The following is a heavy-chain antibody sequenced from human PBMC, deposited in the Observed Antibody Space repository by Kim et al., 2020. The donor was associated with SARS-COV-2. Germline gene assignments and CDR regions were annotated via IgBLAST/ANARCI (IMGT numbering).Heavy chain of an antibody. J-gene: IGHJ3*02. D-gene: IGHD6-6*01. CDR2: ISSSSSYI. CDR3: ARSGARAASIANI. Sequence: GGSLRLSCAASGFTFSSYSMNWVRQAPGKGLEWVSSISSSSSYIYYADSVKGRFTISRDNAKNSLYLQMNSLRAEDTAVYYCARSGARAASIANIWGQGTMVTVSS. V-gene: IGHV3-21*01. CDR1: GFTFSSYS.